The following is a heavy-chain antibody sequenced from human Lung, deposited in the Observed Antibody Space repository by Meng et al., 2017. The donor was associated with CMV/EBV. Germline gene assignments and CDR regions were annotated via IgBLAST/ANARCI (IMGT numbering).Heavy chain of an antibody. Sequence: GGSXRLXCAASGFTFRRYDMHWVRQAPGKGLGGVAFILYDGSIKYYADSVKGRFTISRDNSKNTVYLQMNSLRIEETAMYICAKILVGSSPDDAFDIWGQGXMVTVSS. CDR2: ILYDGSIK. CDR3: AKILVGSSPDDAFDI. D-gene: IGHD2-8*02. J-gene: IGHJ3*02. CDR1: GFTFRRYD. V-gene: IGHV3-30*02.